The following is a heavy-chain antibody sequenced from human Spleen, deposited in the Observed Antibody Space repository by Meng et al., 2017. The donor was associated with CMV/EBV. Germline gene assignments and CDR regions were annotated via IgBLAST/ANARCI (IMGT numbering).Heavy chain of an antibody. CDR1: GGSISSYY. D-gene: IGHD2-2*02. J-gene: IGHJ6*02. CDR3: ARFVVVVPAAIRYYYYYGMDV. V-gene: IGHV4-59*12. Sequence: SETLSLTCTVSGGSISSYYWSWIRQPPGKGLEWIGYIYYSGSTNYNPSLKSRVTISVDTSKKQFSLKLSSVTAADTAVYYCARFVVVVPAAIRYYYYYGMDVWGQGTTVTVSS. CDR2: IYYSGST.